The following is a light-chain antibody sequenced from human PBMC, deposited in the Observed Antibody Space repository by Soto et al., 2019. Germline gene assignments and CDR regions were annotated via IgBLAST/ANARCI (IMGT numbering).Light chain of an antibody. Sequence: EIVITQSPATLSVSPGERATLSCRASQSVSSSYLAWYQQKPGQAPRLLIYNASSRATGIPDRFSGSGSGTDFTLTISRLEPEDFAVYYCQQYGNSRGTFGQGTKVDIK. CDR2: NAS. V-gene: IGKV3-20*01. CDR3: QQYGNSRGT. CDR1: QSVSSSY. J-gene: IGKJ1*01.